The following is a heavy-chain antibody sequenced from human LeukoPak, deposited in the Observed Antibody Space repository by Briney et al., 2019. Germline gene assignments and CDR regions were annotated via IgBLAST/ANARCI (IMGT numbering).Heavy chain of an antibody. J-gene: IGHJ4*02. Sequence: PSETLSLTCAVSGGSISSSNWWSWVRQPPGKGLEWIGEIYHSGSTNYNPSLKSRVTMSVHTSKNQFSLKLSSVTAADTAVYYCAKFGGMCDSMVVAATRRFDYWGQGTLVTVSS. CDR1: GGSISSSNW. V-gene: IGHV4-4*02. CDR2: IYHSGST. CDR3: AKFGGMCDSMVVAATRRFDY. D-gene: IGHD2-15*01.